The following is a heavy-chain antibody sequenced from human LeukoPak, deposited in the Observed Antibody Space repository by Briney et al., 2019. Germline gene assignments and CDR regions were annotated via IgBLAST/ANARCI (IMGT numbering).Heavy chain of an antibody. CDR2: INPSGGST. J-gene: IGHJ5*02. CDR1: GYTFTSYY. V-gene: IGHV1-46*01. Sequence: ASVKVSCKASGYTFTSYYMHWVRQAPGQGLEWMGIINPSGGSTSYAQKFQGRVTMTRDMSTSTVYMELSSLRSEDTAVYYCAREGEPAAAENWFDPWGQGTLVTVSS. D-gene: IGHD6-13*01. CDR3: AREGEPAAAENWFDP.